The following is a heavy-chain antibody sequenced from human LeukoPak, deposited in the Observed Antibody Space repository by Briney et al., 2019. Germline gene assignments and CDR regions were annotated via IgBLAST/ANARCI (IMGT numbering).Heavy chain of an antibody. CDR2: IYTSGST. D-gene: IGHD6-6*01. CDR3: ARSRGYSSSHNYFDY. CDR1: GGSISSYY. V-gene: IGHV4-4*07. Sequence: SETLSLTCTVSGGSISSYYWSWIRRPAGKGLEWIGRIYTSGSTNYNPSLKSRVTMSVDTSKNQFSLKLSSVTAADTAVYYCARSRGYSSSHNYFDYWGQGTLVTVSS. J-gene: IGHJ4*02.